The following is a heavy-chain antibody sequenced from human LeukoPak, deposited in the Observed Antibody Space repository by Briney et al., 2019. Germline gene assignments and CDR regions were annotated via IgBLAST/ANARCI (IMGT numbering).Heavy chain of an antibody. Sequence: GASVKVSCKASAYTFTGYYMHWVRQAPGQGLEWMGWINPNSGTTNYAQKFQGRVTMTRDTSISTAYMELSRLKSDDTAVYYRAREYRPSDNYFDPWGQGTLVTVSS. CDR1: AYTFTGYY. V-gene: IGHV1-2*02. D-gene: IGHD4-11*01. CDR3: AREYRPSDNYFDP. J-gene: IGHJ5*02. CDR2: INPNSGTT.